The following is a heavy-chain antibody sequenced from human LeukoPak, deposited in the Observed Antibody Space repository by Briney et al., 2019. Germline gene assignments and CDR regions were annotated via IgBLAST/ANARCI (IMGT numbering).Heavy chain of an antibody. CDR1: GFTFSSYW. CDR2: INSDGSTT. V-gene: IGHV3-74*01. J-gene: IGHJ5*02. D-gene: IGHD3-22*01. CDR3: AKESQYYYDSSGSFVVDP. Sequence: GGSLRLSCVASGFTFSSYWMHWVRQAPGEGLVWVSRINSDGSTTTYADSVKGRFTISRDNAKNTLYLQMNSLRVEDTAVYYCAKESQYYYDSSGSFVVDPWGQGTLVTVSS.